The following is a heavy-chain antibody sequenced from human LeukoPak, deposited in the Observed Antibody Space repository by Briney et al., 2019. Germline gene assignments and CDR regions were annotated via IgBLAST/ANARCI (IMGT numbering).Heavy chain of an antibody. CDR2: IKPNSGDT. Sequence: ASVKVSCKASGYTFTGYYMHWVRRAPGQGLEWMGWIKPNSGDTNYAQKFQDRVTMTRDTSVSTAYMELSRLRSDDTAVYYCARDHNYGTFDPWGQGTLVTVSS. CDR3: ARDHNYGTFDP. V-gene: IGHV1-2*02. D-gene: IGHD4-17*01. J-gene: IGHJ5*02. CDR1: GYTFTGYY.